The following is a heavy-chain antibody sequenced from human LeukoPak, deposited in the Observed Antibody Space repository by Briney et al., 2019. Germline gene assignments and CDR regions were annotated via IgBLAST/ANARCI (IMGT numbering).Heavy chain of an antibody. CDR2: IDPSDSYT. V-gene: IGHV5-10-1*01. CDR3: AIRRRSGWGDWYFDY. Sequence: KDGESLKISCKGSGYSFTSYWISWVRQMPGKGLEWMGRIDPSDSYTNYSPSFQGHVTISADKSISTAYLQWSSLKASDTAMYYCAIRRRSGWGDWYFDYWGQGTLVTVSS. CDR1: GYSFTSYW. D-gene: IGHD6-19*01. J-gene: IGHJ4*02.